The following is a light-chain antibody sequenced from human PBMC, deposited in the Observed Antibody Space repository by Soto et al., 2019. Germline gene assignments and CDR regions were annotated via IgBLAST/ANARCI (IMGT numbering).Light chain of an antibody. CDR2: GNS. V-gene: IGLV1-40*01. CDR3: QSYDSSLTGSVV. J-gene: IGLJ1*01. CDR1: SSNIGAGYD. Sequence: QSVLTQPPSVYGATGQRVTISCTGSSSNIGAGYDVHWYQQLPGPAPKLLIYGNSNRPSGVPDRFSGSKSGTSASLAITGLQAEDEADYYCQSYDSSLTGSVVFGTGAKVTVL.